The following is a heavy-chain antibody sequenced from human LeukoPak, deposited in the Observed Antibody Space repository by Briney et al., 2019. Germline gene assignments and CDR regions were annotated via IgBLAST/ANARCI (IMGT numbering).Heavy chain of an antibody. CDR3: ARVSPITVFGVDYYYYMDV. CDR2: IYYSGST. J-gene: IGHJ6*03. V-gene: IGHV4-59*01. D-gene: IGHD3-3*01. CDR1: GGSIISYY. Sequence: SETLSLTCTVSGGSIISYYWSWIRQPPGKGLEWIGYIYYSGSTNYNPSLKSRVTISVDTSKNQFSLKLSSVTAADTAVYYCARVSPITVFGVDYYYYMDVWGKGTTVTVSS.